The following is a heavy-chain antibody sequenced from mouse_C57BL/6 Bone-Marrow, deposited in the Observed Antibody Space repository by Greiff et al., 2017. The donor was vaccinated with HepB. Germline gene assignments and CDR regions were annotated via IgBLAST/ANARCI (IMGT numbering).Heavy chain of an antibody. V-gene: IGHV1-15*01. J-gene: IGHJ4*01. CDR1: GYTFTDYE. CDR2: IDPETGGT. Sequence: QVQLKESGAELVRPGASVTLSCKASGYTFTDYEMHWVKQTPVHGLEWIGAIDPETGGTAYNQKFKGKAILTADKSSSTAYMELRSLTSEDSAVYYFSTVVDAMDYWGQGTSVTVSS. CDR3: STVVDAMDY. D-gene: IGHD1-1*01.